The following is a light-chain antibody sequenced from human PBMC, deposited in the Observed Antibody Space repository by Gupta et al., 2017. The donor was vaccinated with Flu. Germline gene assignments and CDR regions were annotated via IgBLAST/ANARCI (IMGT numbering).Light chain of an antibody. CDR2: KNN. CDR1: ISNIGSNP. V-gene: IGLV1-47*01. J-gene: IGLJ3*02. Sequence: SVLPPQHSASGAPRQRATLCSSGSISNIGSNPVYWYQQLPGAAPIPLVYKNNQRPSGVPERFSGSKSGTSASLASSGLRAEDEAEYYCATWDNNVSGPMFGGGTMLTVL. CDR3: ATWDNNVSGPM.